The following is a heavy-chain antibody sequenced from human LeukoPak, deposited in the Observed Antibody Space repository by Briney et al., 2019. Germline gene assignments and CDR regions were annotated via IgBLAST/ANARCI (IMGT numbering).Heavy chain of an antibody. D-gene: IGHD4-23*01. V-gene: IGHV3-23*01. CDR1: GFTFSSYG. J-gene: IGHJ4*02. CDR3: ARRLWDYGGSPYFDY. CDR2: ISGSGGST. Sequence: GGTLRLSCAASGFTFSSYGMSWVRQAPGKGLEWVSAISGSGGSTYYADSVKGRFTISRDNSKNTLYLQMNSLRAEDTAVYYCARRLWDYGGSPYFDYWGQGTLVTVSS.